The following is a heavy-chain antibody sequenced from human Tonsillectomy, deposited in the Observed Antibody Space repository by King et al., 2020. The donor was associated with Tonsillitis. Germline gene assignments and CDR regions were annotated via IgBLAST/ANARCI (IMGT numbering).Heavy chain of an antibody. CDR3: TSRPWFDY. J-gene: IGHJ4*02. CDR2: SKTKADGGTT. CDR1: GFTFTKAW. Sequence: VQLVESGGGLVKPGGSLRLSCATSGFTFTKAWMNWVRQTPGKGLEWVGRSKTKADGGTTDYAAPVKGRFTISRDDSKKTLYLQMDSLQTEDTAVYYCTSRPWFDYWGQGTLVTISS. V-gene: IGHV3-15*07.